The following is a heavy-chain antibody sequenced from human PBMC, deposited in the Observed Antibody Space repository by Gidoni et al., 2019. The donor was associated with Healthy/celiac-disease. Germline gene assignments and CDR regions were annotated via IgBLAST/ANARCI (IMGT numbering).Heavy chain of an antibody. J-gene: IGHJ3*02. CDR3: ARDIGSSSWENAFDI. CDR2: MNPNGGNT. Sequence: AQLLQSGAEVKKPGASVKVSCTASGYTFTSYDINWVRQATGQGLEWWGWMNPNGGNTGYAKKFQGRVTMTRNTSISTAYMELNSLRSEDTAVYYCARDIGSSSWENAFDIWGQGTMVTVSS. D-gene: IGHD6-13*01. CDR1: GYTFTSYD. V-gene: IGHV1-8*01.